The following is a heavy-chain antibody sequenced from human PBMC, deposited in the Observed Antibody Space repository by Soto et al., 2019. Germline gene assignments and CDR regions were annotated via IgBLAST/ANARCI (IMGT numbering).Heavy chain of an antibody. CDR1: GYTFSNYG. CDR3: ARDRDIVVVVPAPDFDY. J-gene: IGHJ4*02. V-gene: IGHV1-18*01. Sequence: GASVKVSCKASGYTFSNYGISWVRQAPGQGLEWIGWISAYTGNTKYPQKFQGRVTMTTDTSTTTAYMELRSLRSDDTAVYFCARDRDIVVVVPAPDFDYWGQGTLVTVSS. CDR2: ISAYTGNT. D-gene: IGHD2-15*01.